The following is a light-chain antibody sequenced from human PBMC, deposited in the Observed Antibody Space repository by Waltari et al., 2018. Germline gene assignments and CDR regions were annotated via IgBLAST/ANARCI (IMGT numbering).Light chain of an antibody. CDR1: TSNIGTNS. CDR2: ANY. Sequence: QSVLTQPPSTSGTPGQTVIISCSGATSNIGTNSVTWYHFLPRTPPKPVIFANYPRPSGVPDRLPASKSVTSASLVISGLQSEDEADYFCATWDDSLSGRVFGGGTKVTVL. CDR3: ATWDDSLSGRV. V-gene: IGLV1-44*01. J-gene: IGLJ3*02.